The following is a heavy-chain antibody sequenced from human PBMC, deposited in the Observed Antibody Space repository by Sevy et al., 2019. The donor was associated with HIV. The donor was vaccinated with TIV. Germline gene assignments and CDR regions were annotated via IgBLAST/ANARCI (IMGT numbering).Heavy chain of an antibody. CDR3: FAVQFSEGAFDI. CDR2: IRYDGSNK. CDR1: GFTFSSYG. V-gene: IGHV3-30*02. J-gene: IGHJ3*02. Sequence: GGSLRLSCAASGFTFSSYGMHWVRQAPGKGLEWVAFIRYDGSNKYYADSVKGRFTISRDNSKNTLYLQMNSLRAEDTAVYYCFAVQFSEGAFDIWGQGTMVTVSS. D-gene: IGHD3-10*01.